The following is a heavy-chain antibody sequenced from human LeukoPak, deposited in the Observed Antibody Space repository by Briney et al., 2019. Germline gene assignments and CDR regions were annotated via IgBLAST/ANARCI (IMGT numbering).Heavy chain of an antibody. J-gene: IGHJ3*02. V-gene: IGHV4-38-2*01. CDR1: GYSISSGYY. Sequence: PSETLSLTCAVSGYSISSGYYWGWIRPPPGKGLEWIGSMYHSGSTYYNPSLKSRVTISVDTSKNQFSLKLSSVTAADTAVYYCAKNCSSTSCYWNDAFDIWGQGTMVTVSS. D-gene: IGHD2-2*01. CDR2: MYHSGST. CDR3: AKNCSSTSCYWNDAFDI.